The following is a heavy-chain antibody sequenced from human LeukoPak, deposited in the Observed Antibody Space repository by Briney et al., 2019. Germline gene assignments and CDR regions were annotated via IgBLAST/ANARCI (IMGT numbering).Heavy chain of an antibody. V-gene: IGHV4-4*07. CDR2: MHTSGSS. CDR3: ARDLGSGWYDY. D-gene: IGHD6-13*01. J-gene: IGHJ4*02. CDR1: DGSISGYY. Sequence: SETLSLTCSVSDGSISGYYWSWIRQLAGKGLEWIGRMHTSGSSNYNVSLKSRVAMSVDTSRNQFALRLSSVTAADTAIYYCARDLGSGWYDYWGQGTLVTVSS.